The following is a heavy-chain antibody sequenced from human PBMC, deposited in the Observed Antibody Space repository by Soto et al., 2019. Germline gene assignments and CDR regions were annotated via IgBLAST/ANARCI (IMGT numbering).Heavy chain of an antibody. CDR3: AKDLSSSWPPDY. V-gene: IGHV3-30*18. J-gene: IGHJ4*02. CDR2: ISYDGGYK. CDR1: GFTFSSYG. D-gene: IGHD6-13*01. Sequence: GGSLRLSCAASGFTFSSYGMHWVRQAPGKGLEWVAVISYDGGYKLYAGAVKGRFTISRDNSKNTVYLQMVSLRVEDTAVYYCAKDLSSSWPPDYWGQGTLVTVSS.